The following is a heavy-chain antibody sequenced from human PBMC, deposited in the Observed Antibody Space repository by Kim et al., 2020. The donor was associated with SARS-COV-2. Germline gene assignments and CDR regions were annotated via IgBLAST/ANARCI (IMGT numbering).Heavy chain of an antibody. CDR3: ARDHQPQYYYFWSGYYGAGYYYYGMDV. CDR1: GFTFSSYA. D-gene: IGHD3-3*01. J-gene: IGHJ6*02. Sequence: GGSLRLSCAASGFTFSSYAMHWVRQAPGKGLEWVAVISYDGSNKYYVDSVKGRFTISRDNSKNTRYLQMNSLRAEDTAVYYCARDHQPQYYYFWSGYYGAGYYYYGMDVWGQATTVTVSS. CDR2: ISYDGSNK. V-gene: IGHV3-30*04.